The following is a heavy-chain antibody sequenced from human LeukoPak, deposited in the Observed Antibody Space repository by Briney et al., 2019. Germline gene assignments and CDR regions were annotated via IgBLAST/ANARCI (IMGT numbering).Heavy chain of an antibody. D-gene: IGHD4-17*01. Sequence: SQTLSLTCAVSGGSISSGGYSWSWIRQPPGKGLEWIGYIYHSGSTYYNPSLKSRVTISVDRSKNQFSLKLSSVTAADTAVYYCARGRVDYDMERGAFDIWGQGTMVTVSS. V-gene: IGHV4-30-2*01. J-gene: IGHJ3*02. CDR3: ARGRVDYDMERGAFDI. CDR2: IYHSGST. CDR1: GGSISSGGYS.